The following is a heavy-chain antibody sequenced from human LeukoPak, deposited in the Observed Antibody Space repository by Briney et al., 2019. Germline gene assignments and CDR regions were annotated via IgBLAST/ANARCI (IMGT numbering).Heavy chain of an antibody. CDR1: GFTFSSYA. Sequence: PGGSLRLSCAASGFTFSSYAMSWVRQAPGKGLEWVSAISGSGGSTYYADSVKGRFTISRDNSKNTLYLQMNSLRAEDTAVHYCAKARGSAYYFDYWGQGTLVTVSS. J-gene: IGHJ4*02. CDR3: AKARGSAYYFDY. V-gene: IGHV3-23*01. D-gene: IGHD6-25*01. CDR2: ISGSGGST.